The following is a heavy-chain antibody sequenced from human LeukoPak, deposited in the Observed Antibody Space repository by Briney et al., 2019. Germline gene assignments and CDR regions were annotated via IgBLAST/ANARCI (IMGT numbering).Heavy chain of an antibody. Sequence: GGSLRLSCAASGFTFSSYSMNWVRQAPGKGLEWVSSISSSSSYIYYADSVKGRFTISRDNAKNSLYLQMNSLRSEDTAVYYCARGRGYSSSWYRNRQRYYFDYWGQGTLVTVSS. V-gene: IGHV3-21*04. J-gene: IGHJ4*02. CDR2: ISSSSSYI. CDR3: ARGRGYSSSWYRNRQRYYFDY. CDR1: GFTFSSYS. D-gene: IGHD6-13*01.